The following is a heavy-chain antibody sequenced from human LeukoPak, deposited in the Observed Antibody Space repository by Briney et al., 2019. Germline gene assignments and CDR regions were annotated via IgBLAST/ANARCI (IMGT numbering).Heavy chain of an antibody. CDR1: GYTFTSYD. D-gene: IGHD3-22*01. CDR2: MNPNSGNT. J-gene: IGHJ4*02. V-gene: IGHV1-8*01. Sequence: GASVKVSCKASGYTFTSYDINWVRQATGQGREWMGWMNPNSGNTGYAQKFQGRVTMTRNTSISTAYMELSSLRSEDTAVYYCARGAYYYDSSGPPAGYWGQGTLVTVSS. CDR3: ARGAYYYDSSGPPAGY.